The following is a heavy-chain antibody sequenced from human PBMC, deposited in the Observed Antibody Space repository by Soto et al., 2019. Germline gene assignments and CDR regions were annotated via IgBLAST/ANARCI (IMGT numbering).Heavy chain of an antibody. D-gene: IGHD3-10*01. V-gene: IGHV3-23*01. CDR2: ISGSGGST. Sequence: EVQLLESGGGLVQPGGSLRLSCAASGFTFSSYAMSWVRQAPGKGLEWVSAISGSGGSTYYADSVKGRFTISRHNSKKSLYLQMNSLRAVDTAVYYCAKDESGMRGVRGVNNYWGQGTLVTVSS. CDR1: GFTFSSYA. CDR3: AKDESGMRGVRGVNNY. J-gene: IGHJ4*02.